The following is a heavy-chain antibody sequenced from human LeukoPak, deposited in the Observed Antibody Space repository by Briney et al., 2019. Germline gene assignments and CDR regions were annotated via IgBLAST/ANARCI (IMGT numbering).Heavy chain of an antibody. CDR1: GFTFSSYS. J-gene: IGHJ4*02. V-gene: IGHV3-21*01. CDR3: ARDDGSYSRSPGFDY. CDR2: ISTSSSYI. D-gene: IGHD1-26*01. Sequence: GGSLRLSCAASGFTFSSYSMNWGRQAPGKGLEWVSSISTSSSYIYYADSVKGRFTIFRDNARNSLFLQMNSLRAEDTAVYYCARDDGSYSRSPGFDYWGQGTLVTVSS.